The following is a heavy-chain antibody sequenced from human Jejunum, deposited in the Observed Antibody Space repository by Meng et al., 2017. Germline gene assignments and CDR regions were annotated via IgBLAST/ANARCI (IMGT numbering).Heavy chain of an antibody. J-gene: IGHJ6*02. V-gene: IGHV3-21*01. CDR3: ARDFPHTDYGLDV. CDR2: ISSRSTDI. D-gene: IGHD2-2*02. CDR1: GFTFGVYT. Sequence: GGSLRLSCTGSGFTFGVYTMNWVRQAPGKGLEWASSISSRSTDIYYKDSVKGRFTISRDNAEDSLYLQMNSLRADDTAVYYCARDFPHTDYGLDVWGQGTTVTVSS.